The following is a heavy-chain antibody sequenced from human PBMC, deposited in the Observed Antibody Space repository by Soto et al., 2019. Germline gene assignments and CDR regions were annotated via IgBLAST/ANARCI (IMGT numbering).Heavy chain of an antibody. CDR1: GYTFTSYD. J-gene: IGHJ6*03. D-gene: IGHD3-3*01. Sequence: ASVKVSCKASGYTFTSYDINWVRQATGQGLEWMGWMNPNSGNTGYAQKFQGRVTMTRNTSISTAYMELSSLRSEDTAVYYCARVLGGYDFWSGYYPDYYYYYVDVWGKGTTVTVSS. V-gene: IGHV1-8*01. CDR3: ARVLGGYDFWSGYYPDYYYYYVDV. CDR2: MNPNSGNT.